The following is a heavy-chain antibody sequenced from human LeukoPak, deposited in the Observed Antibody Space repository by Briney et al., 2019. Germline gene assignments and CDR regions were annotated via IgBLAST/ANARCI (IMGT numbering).Heavy chain of an antibody. CDR2: ISYDGSNK. V-gene: IGHV3-30*18. CDR3: AKDGVNWNSFDY. CDR1: GFTFSSYG. Sequence: PGRSLRLSCAASGFTFSSYGMHWVRQAPGKGLEWVAVISYDGSNKYYADSVKGRFTISRDNSKNTLYLQMNSLRAEDTAVYYCAKDGVNWNSFDYWGQGTLVTVSP. D-gene: IGHD1-20*01. J-gene: IGHJ4*02.